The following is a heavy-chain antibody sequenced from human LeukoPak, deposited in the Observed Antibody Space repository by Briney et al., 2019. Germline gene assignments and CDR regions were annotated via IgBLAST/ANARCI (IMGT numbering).Heavy chain of an antibody. CDR1: GGSISSSSYY. CDR3: ARGAPSDY. Sequence: SETLSLTCTVSGGSISSSSYYWGWIRQPPGKGLEWIGSIYYSGSTNYNPSLESRVTMSVDTSKNQFSLKLNSVTAADTAVYYCARGAPSDYWGQGTLVTVSS. V-gene: IGHV4-39*07. CDR2: IYYSGST. J-gene: IGHJ4*02.